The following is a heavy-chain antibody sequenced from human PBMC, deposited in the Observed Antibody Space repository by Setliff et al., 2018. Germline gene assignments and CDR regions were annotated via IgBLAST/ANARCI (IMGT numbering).Heavy chain of an antibody. CDR3: ARDRVVVLAGRRGFYFDY. CDR2: LYTSGDT. Sequence: PSETLSLTCTVSGGSISSHYWTWIRQPAGKGLEWIGRLYTSGDTNYNPSLKSRVSMSLDTSKNQFSLKLSSVTAADTAVYYCARDRVVVLAGRRGFYFDYWGRGTLVTVSS. V-gene: IGHV4-4*07. J-gene: IGHJ4*02. CDR1: GGSISSHY. D-gene: IGHD2-15*01.